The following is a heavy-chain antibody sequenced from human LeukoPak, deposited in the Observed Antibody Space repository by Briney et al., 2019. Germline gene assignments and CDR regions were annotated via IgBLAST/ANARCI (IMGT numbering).Heavy chain of an antibody. J-gene: IGHJ3*02. CDR3: ARDSPWGLLFLEWPPTRGAFDI. Sequence: ASVKVSCKASGYTFTSYYMHWVRQAPGQGLEWMGIINPSGGSTSYAQKFQGRVTMTRDTSTSTVYMELSSPRSEDTAVYYCARDSPWGLLFLEWPPTRGAFDIWGQGTMVTVSS. V-gene: IGHV1-46*01. CDR2: INPSGGST. CDR1: GYTFTSYY. D-gene: IGHD3-3*01.